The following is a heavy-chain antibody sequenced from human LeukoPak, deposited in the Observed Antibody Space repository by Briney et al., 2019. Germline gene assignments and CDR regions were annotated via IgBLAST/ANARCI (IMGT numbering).Heavy chain of an antibody. CDR1: GYRFSSHW. Sequence: GESLKISCKASGYRFSSHWIGWVRQMPGKGLEWMGIIDPSDSETRYTPSFQGQVTISADKPLTTAYLQWNSLKASDTAMYYCARQTAMGRSGDYWGQGTLVTVSS. CDR3: ARQTAMGRSGDY. D-gene: IGHD5-18*01. V-gene: IGHV5-51*01. J-gene: IGHJ1*01. CDR2: IDPSDSET.